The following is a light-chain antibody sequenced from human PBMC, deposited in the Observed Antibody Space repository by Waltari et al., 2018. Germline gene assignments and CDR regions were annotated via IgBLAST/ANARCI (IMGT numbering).Light chain of an antibody. J-gene: IGKJ2*01. CDR2: FGS. V-gene: IGKV1-39*01. CDR3: QLSYTTPHT. CDR1: QDIRTY. Sequence: DIQMTQSPSSLSASVGDRVTITCQASQDIRTYLNWYQQKAGKAPKLLITFGSTLQSGVSSRFSGSGSGTDFTLTITNVQPEDSAYYYCQLSYTTPHTFGQGTKVEIK.